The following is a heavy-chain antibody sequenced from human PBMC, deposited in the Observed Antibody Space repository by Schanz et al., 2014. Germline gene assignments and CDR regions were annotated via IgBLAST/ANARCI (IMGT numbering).Heavy chain of an antibody. J-gene: IGHJ4*02. CDR1: GFTFNNYG. V-gene: IGHV3-30*18. CDR2: ISYDGSNK. CDR3: AKGRYSSSWFYFDY. Sequence: QVQLVESGGCVVRPGRSLRLSCAASGFTFNNYGMHWVRQAPGKGLEWVAVISYDGSNKYYADSVKGRFTISRDNSKNTLYLQMNSLRAEDTAVYYCAKGRYSSSWFYFDYWGQGILVTVSS. D-gene: IGHD6-13*01.